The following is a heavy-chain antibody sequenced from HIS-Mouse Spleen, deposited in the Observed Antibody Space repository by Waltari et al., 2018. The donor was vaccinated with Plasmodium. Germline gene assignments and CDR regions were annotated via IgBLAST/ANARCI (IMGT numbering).Heavy chain of an antibody. CDR2: INHSGST. CDR3: ARLVVVASKDSY. D-gene: IGHD2-15*01. CDR1: GGSFSGYS. V-gene: IGHV4-34*01. Sequence: QVQLQQWGAGLLKPSETLSLTCAVYGGSFSGYSWSWIRQPPGKGREWIGEINHSGSTNYNPSLKSRVTISVDTSKNQFSLKLSSVTAADTAVYYCARLVVVASKDSYWGQGTLVTVSS. J-gene: IGHJ4*02.